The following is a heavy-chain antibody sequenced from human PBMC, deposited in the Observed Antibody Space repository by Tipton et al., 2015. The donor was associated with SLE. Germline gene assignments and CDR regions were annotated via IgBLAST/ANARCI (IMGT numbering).Heavy chain of an antibody. V-gene: IGHV6-1*01. D-gene: IGHD3-16*01. CDR1: GDSVSSNSAA. Sequence: QLVQSGPEVKPSQTLSLTCAISGDSVSSNSAAWNWIRQSPSRGLEWLGRTYYRSKWYNEYAGSVKSRITINPDTSKNQFSLQLTSVTSEDTAAYYCARSVWGSSHGAFEVWGQGTMVTVSS. J-gene: IGHJ3*01. CDR2: TYYRSKWYN. CDR3: ARSVWGSSHGAFEV.